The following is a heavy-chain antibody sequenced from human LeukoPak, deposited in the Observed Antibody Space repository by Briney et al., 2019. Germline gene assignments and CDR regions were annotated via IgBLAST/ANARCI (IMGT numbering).Heavy chain of an antibody. CDR3: ARDPQHSMDV. J-gene: IGHJ6*02. CDR1: GFTFSNHG. D-gene: IGHD5-18*01. Sequence: GGSLRLSCAASGFTFSNHGIHWIRQAPGKGLECVSAIWYDGSKRCYADSVKGRFTISRDDSKNTVYLQMNSLRADDTAVYYCARDPQHSMDVWGQGTTVTVSS. V-gene: IGHV3-33*01. CDR2: IWYDGSKR.